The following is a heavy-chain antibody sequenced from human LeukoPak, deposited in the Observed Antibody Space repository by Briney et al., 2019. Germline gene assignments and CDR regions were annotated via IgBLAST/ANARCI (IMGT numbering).Heavy chain of an antibody. CDR1: GGSISSGGYY. CDR2: IYHSAST. CDR3: ARDRYDFWSGYPDY. J-gene: IGHJ4*02. D-gene: IGHD3-3*01. V-gene: IGHV4-30-2*01. Sequence: SETLSLTCAVSGGSISSGGYYWSWIRQPPGKGLEWIGYIYHSASTYYNPSLKSRVTMSVDTSKNQFSLKLSSVTAADTAVYYCARDRYDFWSGYPDYWGQGTLVTVSS.